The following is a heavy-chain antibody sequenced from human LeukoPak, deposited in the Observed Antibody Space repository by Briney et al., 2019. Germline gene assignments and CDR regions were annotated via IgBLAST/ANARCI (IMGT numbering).Heavy chain of an antibody. CDR1: GFPFTNYA. CDR2: IGVSDGHT. CDR3: ARELPEGELPLSPIRAAFDI. V-gene: IGHV3-23*01. J-gene: IGHJ3*02. D-gene: IGHD1-26*01. Sequence: SGGSLRLSCAASGFPFTNYAMSWVRQARGKGLEWISEIGVSDGHTYYAASVKGRFTVSRDNSKNTLYLQMNSLRAEDTAVYYCARELPEGELPLSPIRAAFDIWGQGTMVTVSS.